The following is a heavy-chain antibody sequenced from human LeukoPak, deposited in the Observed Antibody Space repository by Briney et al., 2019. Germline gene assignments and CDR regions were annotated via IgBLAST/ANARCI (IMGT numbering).Heavy chain of an antibody. CDR2: ISAYNSNT. J-gene: IGHJ3*02. D-gene: IGHD2-2*01. Sequence: SVKVSCKTSGYTFTSYGISWVRQAPGQGLEWMGWISAYNSNTNYAQKLQGRVTMTTDTSTSIAYMELRSLRSDDTAVYYCARLIVVVPAGLDAFNIWGQGTMVTVSS. CDR1: GYTFTSYG. V-gene: IGHV1-18*04. CDR3: ARLIVVVPAGLDAFNI.